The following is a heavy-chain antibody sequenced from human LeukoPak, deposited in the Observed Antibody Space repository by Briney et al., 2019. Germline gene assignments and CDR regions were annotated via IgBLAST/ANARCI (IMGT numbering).Heavy chain of an antibody. V-gene: IGHV4-34*01. D-gene: IGHD3-22*01. CDR3: AREGQDYYDSSGYYNWFDP. Sequence: SETLSLTCAVYGGSFSGYYWSWIRQPPGKGLEWIGEINHSGSTHYNPSLKSRVTISVDTSKNQFSLKLSSVTAADTAVYYCAREGQDYYDSSGYYNWFDPWGQGTLVTVSS. CDR1: GGSFSGYY. CDR2: INHSGST. J-gene: IGHJ5*02.